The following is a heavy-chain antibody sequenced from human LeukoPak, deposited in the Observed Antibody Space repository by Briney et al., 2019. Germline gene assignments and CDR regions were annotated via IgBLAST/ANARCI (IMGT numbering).Heavy chain of an antibody. CDR1: GFTFSSYS. D-gene: IGHD3-22*01. Sequence: PGGSLRLSCAASGFTFSSYSMNGVRQAPGKGLEWVSSISSSSSYIDYADSVKGRFTISRDNAKNSLYLQMTSLRAEDTAVYYCASDAESSGYFDYWGQGTLVTVSS. J-gene: IGHJ4*02. CDR2: ISSSSSYI. V-gene: IGHV3-21*01. CDR3: ASDAESSGYFDY.